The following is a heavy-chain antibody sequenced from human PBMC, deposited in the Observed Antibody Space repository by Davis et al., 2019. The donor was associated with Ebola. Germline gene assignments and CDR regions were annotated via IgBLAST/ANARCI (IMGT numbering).Heavy chain of an antibody. CDR1: FTSYY. J-gene: IGHJ5*02. D-gene: IGHD6-19*01. V-gene: IGHV1-18*04. Sequence: ASVKVSCKASFTSYYVHWVRQAPGQGLEWMGWISAYNGNTNYAQKLQGRVTMTTDTSTSTAYMELRSLRSDDTAVYYCARVLRSMQWLVLPNSWFDPWGQGTLVTVSS. CDR2: ISAYNGNT. CDR3: ARVLRSMQWLVLPNSWFDP.